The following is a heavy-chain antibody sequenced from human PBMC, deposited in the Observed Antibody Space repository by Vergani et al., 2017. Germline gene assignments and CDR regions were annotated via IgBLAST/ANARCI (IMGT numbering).Heavy chain of an antibody. D-gene: IGHD4-23*01. Sequence: QVQLVESGGGVVQPGRSLRLSCAASGFTFSSYAMHWVRQAPGKGLEWVAVISYDGSNKYYADSVKGRFTISRDNSKNTLYLQMNSLRAEDTAVYYCARERGGGGFNWGQGTLVTVSA. V-gene: IGHV3-30-3*01. CDR3: ARERGGGGFN. CDR1: GFTFSSYA. CDR2: ISYDGSNK. J-gene: IGHJ4*02.